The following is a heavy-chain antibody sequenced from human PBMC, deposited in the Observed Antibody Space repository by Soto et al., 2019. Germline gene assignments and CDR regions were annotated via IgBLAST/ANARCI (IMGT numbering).Heavy chain of an antibody. D-gene: IGHD2-15*01. CDR1: GFIFSDYG. Sequence: PGGSLRLSCAASGFIFSDYGMNWARQAPGRGLEWLSHITSTSNNIYYADSVKGRFTISRDNAKNSLYLQMNSLRAEDTAVYYCVSPLLKDRRNYWGQGTLVTVSS. CDR2: ITSTSNNI. V-gene: IGHV3-48*01. CDR3: VSPLLKDRRNY. J-gene: IGHJ4*02.